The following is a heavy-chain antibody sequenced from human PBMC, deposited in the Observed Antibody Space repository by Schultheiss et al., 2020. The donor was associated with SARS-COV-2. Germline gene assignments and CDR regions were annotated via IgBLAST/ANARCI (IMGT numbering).Heavy chain of an antibody. D-gene: IGHD2-15*01. Sequence: GESLKISCKASGYTFTSYGISWVRQAPGQGLEWMGWINPNSGGTNYAQKFQGRVTMTRDTSISTAYMELSRLRSDDTAVYYCARDRRVAVAQFDYWGQGTLVTVSS. CDR2: INPNSGGT. CDR1: GYTFTSYG. V-gene: IGHV1-2*02. CDR3: ARDRRVAVAQFDY. J-gene: IGHJ4*02.